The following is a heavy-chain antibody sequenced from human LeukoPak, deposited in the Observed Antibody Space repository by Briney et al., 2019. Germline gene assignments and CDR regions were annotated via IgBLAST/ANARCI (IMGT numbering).Heavy chain of an antibody. D-gene: IGHD3-3*01. Sequence: SETLSLTCAVYGGSFSGYYWSWIRQPPGKGLEWIGEINHSGSTNYNPSLKSRVTISVDTSKNQFSLKLSSVTAADTSVYYCAGSRSGGFWSGYSSYNWFDPWGQGTLVTVSS. J-gene: IGHJ5*02. CDR1: GGSFSGYY. CDR2: INHSGST. CDR3: AGSRSGGFWSGYSSYNWFDP. V-gene: IGHV4-34*01.